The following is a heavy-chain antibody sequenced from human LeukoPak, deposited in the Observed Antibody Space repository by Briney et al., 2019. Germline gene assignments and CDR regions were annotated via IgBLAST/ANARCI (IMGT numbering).Heavy chain of an antibody. V-gene: IGHV3-33*01. CDR3: ARGTESWPTPKLVYYYYGMDV. J-gene: IGHJ6*02. CDR2: IWYDGSNK. Sequence: GRSLRLSCVASGFTFSSYGMHWVRQAPGKGLEWVAVIWYDGSNKYYADSVKGRFTISRDNSKNTLYLEMNSLRAEDTAVYYCARGTESWPTPKLVYYYYGMDVWGQGTTVTVSS. D-gene: IGHD6-13*01. CDR1: GFTFSSYG.